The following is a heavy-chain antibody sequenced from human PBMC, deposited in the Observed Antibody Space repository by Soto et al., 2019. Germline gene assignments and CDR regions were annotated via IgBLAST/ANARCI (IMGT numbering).Heavy chain of an antibody. Sequence: QVQLVESGGGVVQPGRSLRLSCAASGFTFSSYAMHWVRQAPGKGLEWVAVISYDGSNKYYADSVKGRFTISRDNSKNTLYLQMNSLRAEDTAVYYCASGGPYSGWYFNGWFDPWGQGTLVTVSS. V-gene: IGHV3-30-3*01. CDR3: ASGGPYSGWYFNGWFDP. D-gene: IGHD6-19*01. CDR1: GFTFSSYA. J-gene: IGHJ5*02. CDR2: ISYDGSNK.